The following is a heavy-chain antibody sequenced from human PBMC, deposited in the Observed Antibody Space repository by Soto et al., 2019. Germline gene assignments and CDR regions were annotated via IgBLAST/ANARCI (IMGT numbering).Heavy chain of an antibody. CDR2: INHSGSA. J-gene: IGHJ4*02. CDR1: GESFSGYI. V-gene: IGHV4-34*01. CDR3: AREYCTTTDCWRYFDC. D-gene: IGHD2-8*01. Sequence: SETLSLTCAVYGESFSGYIWTWIRQTPGKGLQWIGQINHSGSASYNPSLKSRVTISVRTSNSQFSLELSSVTAEDTAVYYCAREYCTTTDCWRYFDCWGQGTPVTVSS.